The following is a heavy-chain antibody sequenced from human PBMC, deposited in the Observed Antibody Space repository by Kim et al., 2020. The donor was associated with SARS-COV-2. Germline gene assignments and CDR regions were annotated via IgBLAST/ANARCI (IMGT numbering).Heavy chain of an antibody. J-gene: IGHJ5*02. V-gene: IGHV1-18*01. Sequence: TNYAQKLQGRVTMTTDTSTSTAYMELRSLRSDDTAVYYCSRELNKRFDPWGQGTLVTVSS. CDR2: T. CDR3: SRELNKRFDP.